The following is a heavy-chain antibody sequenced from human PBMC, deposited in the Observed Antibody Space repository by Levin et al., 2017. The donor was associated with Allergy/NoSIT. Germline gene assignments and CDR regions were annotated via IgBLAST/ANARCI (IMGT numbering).Heavy chain of an antibody. CDR1: GFTFSNYA. CDR2: ITGDGVDT. D-gene: IGHD3-3*01. V-gene: IGHV3-23*01. Sequence: GGSLRLSCAASGFTFSNYAMNWVRQAAGKGLEWVSGITGDGVDTHYADSVKGRFTISRDNSKNTLFLQMNSLRAEDTAIYFCAKGITIFGVGRLDSCGQGTLVTVSS. J-gene: IGHJ4*02. CDR3: AKGITIFGVGRLDS.